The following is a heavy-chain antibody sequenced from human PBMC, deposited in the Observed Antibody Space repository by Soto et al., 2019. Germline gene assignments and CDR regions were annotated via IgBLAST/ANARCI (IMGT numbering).Heavy chain of an antibody. J-gene: IGHJ4*02. CDR3: ARSSSDSSSLLTFDY. Sequence: QVQLQESGPGLVKPSQTLSLTCTVSGGSISSGGYYWSWIRQHPGKGLEWIGYIYYRGSTYYNPSLKSRVTKSVDTSNNHSSLKLRSVTAADTGVYYCARSSSDSSSLLTFDYWGQGTLVTVSS. V-gene: IGHV4-31*03. CDR2: IYYRGST. D-gene: IGHD6-13*01. CDR1: GGSISSGGYY.